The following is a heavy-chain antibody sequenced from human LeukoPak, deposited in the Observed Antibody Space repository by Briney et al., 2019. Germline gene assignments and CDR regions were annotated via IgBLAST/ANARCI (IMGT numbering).Heavy chain of an antibody. CDR3: ARGPLTMVRGPPDY. J-gene: IGHJ4*02. D-gene: IGHD3-10*01. Sequence: GGSLRLSCAASGFTFSSYWMHWVRQAPGKGLVWVSRINSDGSSTSYADSVKGRFTISRDNAKNTLYLQMNSLRAEDTAVYYCARGPLTMVRGPPDYWGQGTLVTVSS. CDR1: GFTFSSYW. V-gene: IGHV3-74*01. CDR2: INSDGSST.